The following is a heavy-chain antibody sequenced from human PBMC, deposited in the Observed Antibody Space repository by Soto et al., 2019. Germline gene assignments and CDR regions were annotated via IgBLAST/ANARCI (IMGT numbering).Heavy chain of an antibody. J-gene: IGHJ6*02. V-gene: IGHV3-23*01. Sequence: GGSLRLSCAASGFTFSSYTMSWVRQAPGKGLEWVSAISGSGGSTYYADSVKGRFTISRDNSKNTLYLQMNSLRAEDTAVYYCAKANSNDLYYYYGMDVWGQGTTVTVSS. D-gene: IGHD6-13*01. CDR3: AKANSNDLYYYYGMDV. CDR1: GFTFSSYT. CDR2: ISGSGGST.